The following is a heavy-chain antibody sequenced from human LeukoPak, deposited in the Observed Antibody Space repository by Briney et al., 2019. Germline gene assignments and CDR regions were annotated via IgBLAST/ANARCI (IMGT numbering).Heavy chain of an antibody. J-gene: IGHJ4*02. CDR2: IYPGDSDT. CDR3: ARQGLGWDPTHYFDY. D-gene: IGHD1-26*01. V-gene: IGHV5-51*01. CDR1: GYSFTSYW. Sequence: GESLKISCKGSGYSFTSYWSGWVRQMPGKGLEWMGIIYPGDSDTGYSPSFQGQVTISADKSTSTAYLQWSSLKASDTAMYYCARQGLGWDPTHYFDYWGQGTLVTVSS.